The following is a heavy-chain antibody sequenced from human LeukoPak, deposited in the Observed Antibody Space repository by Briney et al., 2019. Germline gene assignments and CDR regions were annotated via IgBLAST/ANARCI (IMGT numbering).Heavy chain of an antibody. J-gene: IGHJ3*02. Sequence: GESLKISCKGSGYSFTSYWIGWVRQMPGKGLEWMGIIYPGDSDTRYSPSFQGQVTISADKSISTAYLQWSSLKASDTAMYYCASSSVQYYLTDACDIWGQGTMVTVSS. CDR1: GYSFTSYW. CDR3: ASSSVQYYLTDACDI. CDR2: IYPGDSDT. D-gene: IGHD3-22*01. V-gene: IGHV5-51*01.